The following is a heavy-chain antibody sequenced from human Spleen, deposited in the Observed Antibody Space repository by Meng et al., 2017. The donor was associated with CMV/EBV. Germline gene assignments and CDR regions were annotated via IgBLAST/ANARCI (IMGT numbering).Heavy chain of an antibody. CDR2: ISYDGSTK. CDR1: GFTFDIYA. V-gene: IGHV3-30-3*01. J-gene: IGHJ4*02. Sequence: GESLKISCASSGFTFDIYAMHWVRQAPGKGLEWLAVISYDGSTKYYADSVKVRFTISRDNSKNTVYVQMNSLRTEDTAVYYCARGGGAKVFGVVIDSWGQGTLVTVSS. CDR3: ARGGGAKVFGVVIDS. D-gene: IGHD3-3*01.